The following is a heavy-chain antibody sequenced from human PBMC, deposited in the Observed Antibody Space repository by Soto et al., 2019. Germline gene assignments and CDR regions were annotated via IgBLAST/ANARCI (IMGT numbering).Heavy chain of an antibody. CDR3: TRGQWSDRFLN. J-gene: IGHJ4*02. V-gene: IGHV4-34*01. D-gene: IGHD2-15*01. CDR1: GEALNSYY. Sequence: QVQLQQWGAGLLKPSEILSLTCAVYGEALNSYYWSWIRQPPGKGLEWIGEINDSGRINYNPSLRSXDTKTXXASSMHFSLRLNSVTAADTAVYYCTRGQWSDRFLNWGQGTLLTVSS. CDR2: INDSGRI.